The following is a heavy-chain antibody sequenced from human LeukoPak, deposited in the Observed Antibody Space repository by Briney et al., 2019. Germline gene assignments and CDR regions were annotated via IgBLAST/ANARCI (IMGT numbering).Heavy chain of an antibody. D-gene: IGHD5-12*01. CDR3: ARRMGTGYDFGY. CDR1: GYTFSGHY. J-gene: IGHJ4*02. V-gene: IGHV1-2*02. Sequence: ASAKVSCKASGYTFSGHYIHWVRQAPGQGLEWMGWISPQSGGTNYAQKFQGRVTMTRDTSMSTAFMELSRLTTDDTAVYYCARRMGTGYDFGYWGQGTLVTVSS. CDR2: ISPQSGGT.